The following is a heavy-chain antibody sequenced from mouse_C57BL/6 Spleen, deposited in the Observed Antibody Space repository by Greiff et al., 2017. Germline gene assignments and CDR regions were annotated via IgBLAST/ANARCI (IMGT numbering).Heavy chain of an antibody. D-gene: IGHD2-10*02. J-gene: IGHJ2*01. V-gene: IGHV1-15*01. CDR3: TRGWGFPSYFDY. CDR1: GYTFTDYE. Sequence: QVQLQQSGAELVRPGASVTLSCKASGYTFTDYEMHWVKQTPVHGLEWIGAIDPVTGGTAYNQKFKGKAILTADKSSSTAYMELRSLTSEDSAVYYCTRGWGFPSYFDYWGQGTTLTVSS. CDR2: IDPVTGGT.